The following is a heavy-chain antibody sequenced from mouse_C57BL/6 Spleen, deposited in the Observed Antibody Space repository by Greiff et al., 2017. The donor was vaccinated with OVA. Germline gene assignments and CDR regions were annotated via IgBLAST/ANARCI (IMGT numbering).Heavy chain of an antibody. CDR1: GYTFTSYW. CDR2: IDPNSGGT. Sequence: QVQLQQPGAELVKPGASVKLSCKASGYTFTSYWMHWVKQRPGRGLEWIGRIDPNSGGTKYNEKFKSKATLTVDKPSSTAYMQLSSLTSEDAAVYCCARPHSNCERYAMDYWGQGTSVTVSS. CDR3: ARPHSNCERYAMDY. D-gene: IGHD2-5*01. V-gene: IGHV1-72*01. J-gene: IGHJ4*01.